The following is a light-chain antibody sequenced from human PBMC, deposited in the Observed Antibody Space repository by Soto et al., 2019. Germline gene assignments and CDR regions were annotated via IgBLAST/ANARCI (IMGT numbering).Light chain of an antibody. J-gene: IGKJ1*01. CDR2: GTS. Sequence: EIVLTQSPATLSLSPGERATLSCRASQSVTTNLAWYQQKPGQAPRLLIYGTSNRAAGVPARYSGSRSGTDFNITLSSLQSEDFAVYYCKQYNKWPSTFGQGTKVDLK. CDR3: KQYNKWPST. CDR1: QSVTTN. V-gene: IGKV3-15*01.